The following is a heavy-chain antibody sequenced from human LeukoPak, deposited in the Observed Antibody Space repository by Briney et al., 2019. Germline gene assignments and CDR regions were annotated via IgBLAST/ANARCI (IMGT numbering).Heavy chain of an antibody. V-gene: IGHV4-59*08. J-gene: IGHJ4*02. CDR3: ARQIRLDYYDSSGYYFDS. Sequence: SETLSLTCTVSGGSFNGYYWSWIRQSPGKGLESIGFISDSGASNTSPSLKSRVTISLDTSKKQFSLKLRSVTAADTALYYCARQIRLDYYDSSGYYFDSWGQGTLVPVSS. CDR2: ISDSGAS. D-gene: IGHD3-22*01. CDR1: GGSFNGYY.